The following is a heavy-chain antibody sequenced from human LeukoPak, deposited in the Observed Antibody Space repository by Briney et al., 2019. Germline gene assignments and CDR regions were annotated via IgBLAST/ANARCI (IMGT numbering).Heavy chain of an antibody. V-gene: IGHV3-21*01. CDR1: GFTFSSYS. J-gene: IGHJ3*02. CDR2: ISSSSSYI. CDR3: ARDQRRWSWDAFDI. Sequence: GGSLRLSCAASGFTFSSYSMNWVRQAPGKGLEWVSSISSSSSYIYYADSVKGRFTISRDNAKNSLYLQMNSLRAEDTAVYYCARDQRRWSWDAFDIWGQGTMVTVSS. D-gene: IGHD2-15*01.